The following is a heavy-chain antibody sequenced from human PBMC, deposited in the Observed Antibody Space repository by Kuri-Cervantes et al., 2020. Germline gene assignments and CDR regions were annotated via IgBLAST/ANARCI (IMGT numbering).Heavy chain of an antibody. J-gene: IGHJ4*02. CDR2: IYSGGST. Sequence: GGSLRLSCAASGFTVSSNYMSWVRQAPGKGLEWVSLIYSGGSTYYTDSVKGRFTISRDDSMNTLYLQMNSLRAEDSAVYYCAREPSGSNAGAVDYWGQGTLVTVSS. D-gene: IGHD4-23*01. V-gene: IGHV3-53*01. CDR1: GFTVSSNY. CDR3: AREPSGSNAGAVDY.